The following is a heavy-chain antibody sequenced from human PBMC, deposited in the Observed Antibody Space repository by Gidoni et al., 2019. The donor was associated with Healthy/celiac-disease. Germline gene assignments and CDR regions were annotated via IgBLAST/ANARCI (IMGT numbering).Heavy chain of an antibody. CDR3: ARDLVVVVRKGYYFDY. V-gene: IGHV4-38-2*02. J-gene: IGHJ4*02. CDR2: LYHSGST. Sequence: QVQLQESGPGLVKPSETLSLTCTVAGYSISSGYYWGWIRQPPGKGLEWIGSLYHSGSTYYNPSLTSRVTISVDTSKNQFSLKLSSVTAADTAVYYCARDLVVVVRKGYYFDYWGQGTLVTVSS. D-gene: IGHD2-15*01. CDR1: GYSISSGYY.